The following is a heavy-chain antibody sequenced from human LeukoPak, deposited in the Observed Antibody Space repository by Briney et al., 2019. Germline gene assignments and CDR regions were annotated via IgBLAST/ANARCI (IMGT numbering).Heavy chain of an antibody. D-gene: IGHD3-10*01. V-gene: IGHV1-24*01. Sequence: ASVKVSCKVSGYTLTELSMHWVRQAPGKGLEWMGGFDPEDGETIYAQKFQGRVTMTEDTSTDTAYMELSSLRSEDTAVYYCATIPWQYYGSGPPSRWFDPWGQGTLVTVSS. J-gene: IGHJ5*02. CDR2: FDPEDGET. CDR3: ATIPWQYYGSGPPSRWFDP. CDR1: GYTLTELS.